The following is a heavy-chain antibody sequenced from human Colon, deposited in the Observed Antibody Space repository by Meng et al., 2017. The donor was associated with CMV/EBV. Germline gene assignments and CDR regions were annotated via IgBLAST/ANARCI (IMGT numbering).Heavy chain of an antibody. J-gene: IGHJ5*02. Sequence: GGPLRLSCEASGFTFSDYNMNWVRQAPGKGLEWVSYISRRSDDISYADSVKGRFTISRDNAKNSLYLQMNSLRAEDTAVYYCARGAGYYDFWSGFDNWFDPWGQGTLVTVSS. CDR2: ISRRSDDI. CDR3: ARGAGYYDFWSGFDNWFDP. V-gene: IGHV3-21*05. CDR1: GFTFSDYN. D-gene: IGHD3-3*01.